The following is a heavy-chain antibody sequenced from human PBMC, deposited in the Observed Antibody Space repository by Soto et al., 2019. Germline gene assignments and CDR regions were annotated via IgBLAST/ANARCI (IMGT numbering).Heavy chain of an antibody. J-gene: IGHJ4*02. Sequence: EVQLVESGGGLVKPGGSLRLSCAASGFTFSNAWMSWVRQAPGKGLEWVGRIKGKTDGGTTDYAAPVKGRFTISRDDSKNTLYLQMNSLKTEDTAVYYCTTVKYYYDSSGYIDYWGQGTLVTVSS. V-gene: IGHV3-15*01. CDR2: IKGKTDGGTT. CDR1: GFTFSNAW. CDR3: TTVKYYYDSSGYIDY. D-gene: IGHD3-22*01.